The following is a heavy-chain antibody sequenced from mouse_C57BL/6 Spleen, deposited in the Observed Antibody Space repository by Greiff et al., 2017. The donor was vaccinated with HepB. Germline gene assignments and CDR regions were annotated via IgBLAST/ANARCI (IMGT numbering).Heavy chain of an antibody. CDR2: IDPSDSET. J-gene: IGHJ2*01. V-gene: IGHV1-52*01. CDR3: ARSYYSNYDDYFDD. CDR1: GYTFTSYW. D-gene: IGHD2-5*01. Sequence: QVQLQQPGAELVRPGSSVKLSCKASGYTFTSYWMHWVKQRPIQGLEWIGNIDPSDSETHYNQKFKDKATLTVDKSSSTAYMQLSSLTSEDSAVYYCARSYYSNYDDYFDDWGQGTTLTVSS.